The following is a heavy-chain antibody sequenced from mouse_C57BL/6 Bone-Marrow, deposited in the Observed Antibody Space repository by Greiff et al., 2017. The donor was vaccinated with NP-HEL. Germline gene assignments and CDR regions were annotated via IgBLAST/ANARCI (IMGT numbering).Heavy chain of an antibody. D-gene: IGHD1-1*01. J-gene: IGHJ2*01. Sequence: QVQLQQPGAELVRPGTSVKLSCEASGYTFTSYWMHWVKQRPGQGLEWIGVIDPSDSYTNYNQKFKGKATLTVDTSSSTAYMQLSSLTSEDSAVYYCASHYGSSYVGYWGQGTTLTVSS. CDR2: IDPSDSYT. CDR3: ASHYGSSYVGY. V-gene: IGHV1-59*01. CDR1: GYTFTSYW.